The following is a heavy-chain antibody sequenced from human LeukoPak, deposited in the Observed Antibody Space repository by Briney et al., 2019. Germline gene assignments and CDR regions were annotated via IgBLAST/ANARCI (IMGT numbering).Heavy chain of an antibody. CDR2: ISYDGSNK. J-gene: IGHJ4*02. CDR3: ARGAAQCITIFCPTRDYFDY. D-gene: IGHD3-9*01. Sequence: GRSLRLSCAASGFTLSSYAMHWVRQAPGKGLEWVAVISYDGSNKYYADSVKGRFTISRDNSKNTLYLQMNSLRAEDTAVYYCARGAAQCITIFCPTRDYFDYWGQGTLVTVSS. CDR1: GFTLSSYA. V-gene: IGHV3-30-3*01.